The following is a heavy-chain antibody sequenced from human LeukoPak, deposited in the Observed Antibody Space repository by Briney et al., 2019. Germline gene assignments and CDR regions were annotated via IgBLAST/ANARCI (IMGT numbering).Heavy chain of an antibody. D-gene: IGHD3-3*01. CDR1: GFTFSSYA. J-gene: IGHJ6*04. V-gene: IGHV3-23*01. Sequence: PGGSPRLSCAASGFTFSSYAMSWVRQAPGKELEWVSAISGSGGSTYYADSVKGRFTISRDNSKNTLYLQTNSLRAEDTAVYYCAKDRITVFGVVPDVWGKGTTVTVSS. CDR3: AKDRITVFGVVPDV. CDR2: ISGSGGST.